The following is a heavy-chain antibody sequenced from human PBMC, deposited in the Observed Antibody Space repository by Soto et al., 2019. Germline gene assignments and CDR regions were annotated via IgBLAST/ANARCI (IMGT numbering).Heavy chain of an antibody. V-gene: IGHV3-9*01. CDR3: AKDTAPGFYDANGHLDY. CDR1: GISFDDYA. Sequence: HPGGSLRLSCVVSGISFDDYAMHWVRQVPGKGLEWVSGINWDSGDIGYADSVKGRFTISRDNAKNSLHLQMNSLKTEDTALYYCAKDTAPGFYDANGHLDYWGQGTPVTVSS. J-gene: IGHJ4*02. D-gene: IGHD2-8*01. CDR2: INWDSGDI.